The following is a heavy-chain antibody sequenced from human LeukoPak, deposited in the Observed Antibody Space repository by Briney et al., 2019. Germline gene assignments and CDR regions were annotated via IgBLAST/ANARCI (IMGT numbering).Heavy chain of an antibody. J-gene: IGHJ4*02. D-gene: IGHD3-3*01. V-gene: IGHV4-39*07. Sequence: PSETLSLTCTVSGGSISSGGYYWSWIRQPPGKGLEWIGEINHSGSTNYNPSLKSRVTISVDTSKNQFSLKLSSVTAADTAVYYCARERYYDFWSGYYKVLDYWGQGTLVTVSS. CDR3: ARERYYDFWSGYYKVLDY. CDR1: GGSISSGGYY. CDR2: INHSGST.